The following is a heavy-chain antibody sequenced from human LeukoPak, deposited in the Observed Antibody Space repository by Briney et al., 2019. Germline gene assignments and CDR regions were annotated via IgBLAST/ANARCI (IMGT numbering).Heavy chain of an antibody. V-gene: IGHV1-18*01. CDR1: GYTFTSYG. D-gene: IGHD2-2*01. CDR2: ISAYNGNT. CDR3: ARDIVVVPAAILFDY. Sequence: GASVKVSCKASGYTFTSYGISWVRQAPGQGLEWMGWISAYNGNTNYAQKLQGRVTMTTDTSTSTAYMELRSLRSDDTAVYYCARDIVVVPAAILFDYWGQGTLVTVSS. J-gene: IGHJ4*02.